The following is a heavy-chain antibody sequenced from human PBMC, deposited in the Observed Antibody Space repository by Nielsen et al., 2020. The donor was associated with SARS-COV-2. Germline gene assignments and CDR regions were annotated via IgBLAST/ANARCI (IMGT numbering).Heavy chain of an antibody. J-gene: IGHJ4*02. V-gene: IGHV4-39*01. D-gene: IGHD3-10*01. CDR3: AGGSFRYGSGSYLFDY. Sequence: SETLSLTCTVSGGSISSSSYYWGWIRQPPGKGLEWIGSIYYSGSTYYNPSLKSRVTISVDTSKNQFSLKLSSVTAADTAVYYCAGGSFRYGSGSYLFDYWGQGTLVTVSS. CDR2: IYYSGST. CDR1: GGSISSSSYY.